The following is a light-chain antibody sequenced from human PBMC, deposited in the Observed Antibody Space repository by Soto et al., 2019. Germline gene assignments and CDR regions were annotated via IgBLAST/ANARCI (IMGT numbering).Light chain of an antibody. Sequence: DVVMTQSPLSLPVTLGQPASISCRSSQSLVYSDGNTYLDWFQQRPDQSPRRLIYKVSNRASGVPDRFSGSGSGTDFTLKISRVEAEDVAVYYCMQGTHWPPITFGQGTRLEIE. J-gene: IGKJ5*01. CDR1: QSLVYSDGNTY. CDR3: MQGTHWPPIT. CDR2: KVS. V-gene: IGKV2-30*01.